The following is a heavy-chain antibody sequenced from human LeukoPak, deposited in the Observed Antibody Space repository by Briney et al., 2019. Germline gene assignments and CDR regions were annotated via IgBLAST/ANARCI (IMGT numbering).Heavy chain of an antibody. J-gene: IGHJ4*02. CDR3: ATEVQRGYCSGGSCYSDY. V-gene: IGHV1-2*06. D-gene: IGHD2-15*01. CDR1: GYTFAGYY. Sequence: ASVKVSCKASGYTFAGYYMHWVRQAPGQGLEWMGRINPNSGGTNYAQKFQGRVTMTRDTSISTAYMELRSLRSDDTAVYYCATEVQRGYCSGGSCYSDYWGQGTLVTVSS. CDR2: INPNSGGT.